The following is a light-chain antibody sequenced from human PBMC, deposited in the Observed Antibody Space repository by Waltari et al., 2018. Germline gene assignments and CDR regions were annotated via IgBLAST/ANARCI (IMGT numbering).Light chain of an antibody. CDR3: QQSYSTLRT. V-gene: IGKV1-39*01. CDR2: AAS. CDR1: QSISSY. Sequence: DIQMTQSPSSLSASVGDRVTITCRASQSISSYLNWYQQKPGKAPKLLIYAASRLQSGVPSRFSGSGSGTDFTLTISSLQPEDFATYYCQQSYSTLRTFGGGTKVEIK. J-gene: IGKJ4*01.